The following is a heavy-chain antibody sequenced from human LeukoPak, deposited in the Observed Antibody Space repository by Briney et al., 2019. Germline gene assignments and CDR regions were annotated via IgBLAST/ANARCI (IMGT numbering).Heavy chain of an antibody. V-gene: IGHV1-24*01. CDR2: FDPEDGET. J-gene: IGHJ3*02. CDR3: ATDRYYGSGVDAFDI. CDR1: GYTLTELS. Sequence: GASVKVSCKVSGYTLTELSMHWVRQAPGKGLEWMGGFDPEDGETIYAQKFQGKVTMTEDTSTDTAYMELSSLRSEDTAVYYCATDRYYGSGVDAFDIWGQGTMVTVSS. D-gene: IGHD3-10*01.